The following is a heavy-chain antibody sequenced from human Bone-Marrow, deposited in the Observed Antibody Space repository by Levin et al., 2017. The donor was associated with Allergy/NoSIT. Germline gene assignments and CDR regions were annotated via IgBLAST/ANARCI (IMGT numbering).Heavy chain of an antibody. J-gene: IGHJ6*02. CDR1: GFTFGDYV. Sequence: GESLKISGTASGFTFGDYVMNWFRQAPGKGLEWVGFIRSKAYGGTTEYAASVKGRFTISRDDSKGIAYLQMNSLTTEDTAVYYCSRYIDYDFWSAAGYYYYYGMGVWGQGTTVTVSS. CDR2: IRSKAYGGTT. CDR3: SRYIDYDFWSAAGYYYYYGMGV. D-gene: IGHD3-3*01. V-gene: IGHV3-49*03.